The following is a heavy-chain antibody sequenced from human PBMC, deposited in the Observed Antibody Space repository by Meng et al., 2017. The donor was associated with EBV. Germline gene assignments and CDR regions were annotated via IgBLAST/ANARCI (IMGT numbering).Heavy chain of an antibody. Sequence: QGQLVQSGAEGKKPGSSVKVSCKTSGGTFRSDAISWVRQAPGQGLEWMGGLIPMSDAPHYAQKFQGRVTITADESTSTHYMDLSGLRSEDTAVYYCASESGRGFTPDYWGQGTLVTGSS. CDR2: LIPMSDAP. J-gene: IGHJ4*02. V-gene: IGHV1-69*01. CDR1: GGTFRSDA. D-gene: IGHD3-10*01. CDR3: ASESGRGFTPDY.